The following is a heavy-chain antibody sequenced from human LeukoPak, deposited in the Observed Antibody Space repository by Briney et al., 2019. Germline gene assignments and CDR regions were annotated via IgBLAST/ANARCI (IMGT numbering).Heavy chain of an antibody. CDR1: GGSISSGGYY. J-gene: IGHJ4*02. Sequence: PSETLSLTCTVSGGSISSGGYYWSWIRQPPGKGLEWIGYIYYSGSTYYNPSLKSRVTISVDTSKNQFSLKLSSVTAADTAVYYCARDEAYGDYGSGLFDYWGQGTLVTVSS. CDR3: ARDEAYGDYGSGLFDY. D-gene: IGHD4-17*01. CDR2: IYYSGST. V-gene: IGHV4-30-4*01.